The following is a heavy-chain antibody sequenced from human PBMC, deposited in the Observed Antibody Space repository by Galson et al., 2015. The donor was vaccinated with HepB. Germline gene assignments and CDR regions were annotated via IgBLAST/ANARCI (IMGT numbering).Heavy chain of an antibody. Sequence: LRLSCAASGFSFSTFNTYSMNWVRQAPGKGLEWVSSISGLSSYISYADSLKGRFTISRDNAKNSLYLQMNSLRAEDTAVYYCARDLMAYGAFDIWGQGTMVTVSS. CDR1: GFSFSTFNTYS. CDR2: ISGLSSYI. CDR3: ARDLMAYGAFDI. J-gene: IGHJ3*02. D-gene: IGHD2-8*02. V-gene: IGHV3-21*01.